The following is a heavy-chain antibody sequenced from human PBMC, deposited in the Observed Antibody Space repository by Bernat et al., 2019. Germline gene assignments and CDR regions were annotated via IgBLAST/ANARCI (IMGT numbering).Heavy chain of an antibody. D-gene: IGHD2-21*01. J-gene: IGHJ4*02. CDR3: ASSMWGWVDY. CDR2: IWYDGSNK. CDR1: GFTFSSYG. Sequence: QVQLVESGRGVVQPGRSLRLSCAASGFTFSSYGMHWVRQAPGKGLEWVAVIWYDGSNKYYADSVKGRFTISRDNSKNTLYLQMNSLRAEDTAVYYCASSMWGWVDYWGQGTLVTVSS. V-gene: IGHV3-33*01.